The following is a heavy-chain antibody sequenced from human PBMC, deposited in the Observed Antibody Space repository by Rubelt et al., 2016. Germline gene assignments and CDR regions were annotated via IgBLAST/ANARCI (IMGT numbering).Heavy chain of an antibody. CDR2: IKSASSGGTT. V-gene: IGHV3-15*01. D-gene: IGHD4-11*01. Sequence: VGRIKSASSGGTTDYAAPVKGRFSISRDDSNSTMYLEMSSLKSEDTAVYYCATGGHMTTVSVYWGQGTLVTVSS. J-gene: IGHJ4*02. CDR3: ATGGHMTTVSVY.